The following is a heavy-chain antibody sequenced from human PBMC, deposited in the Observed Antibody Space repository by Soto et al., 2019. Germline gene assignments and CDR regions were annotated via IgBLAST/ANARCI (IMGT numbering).Heavy chain of an antibody. CDR3: ARESRYCSGGSCYFLPGIDY. Sequence: QVQLVQSGAEVKKPGSSVKVSCKASGGTFSSYAISWVRQAPGQGLEWMGGVTPIFGTANYAQKFHGRVTVTADESTSTAYLELSSLRFEDTAVYYCARESRYCSGGSCYFLPGIDYWGQGTLVTVSS. V-gene: IGHV1-69*12. CDR1: GGTFSSYA. D-gene: IGHD2-15*01. J-gene: IGHJ4*02. CDR2: VTPIFGTA.